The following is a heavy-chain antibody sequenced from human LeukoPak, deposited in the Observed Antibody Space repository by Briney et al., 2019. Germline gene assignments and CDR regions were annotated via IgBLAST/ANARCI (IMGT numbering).Heavy chain of an antibody. V-gene: IGHV4-59*01. CDR3: ARELGSGIDY. CDR1: GGSISSYY. J-gene: IGHJ4*02. D-gene: IGHD6-19*01. Sequence: PSETLSLTCTVSGGSISSYYWSWIRQPPGKGLEWIGYIYYSGSTNYNPSLKSRVTISVDTSKNQFSLKLSSVTAADTAVYYCARELGSGIDYWGQGTLVTASS. CDR2: IYYSGST.